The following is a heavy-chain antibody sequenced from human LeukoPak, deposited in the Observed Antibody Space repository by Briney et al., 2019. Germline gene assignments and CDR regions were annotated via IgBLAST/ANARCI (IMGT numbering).Heavy chain of an antibody. CDR1: GFTLSNYA. J-gene: IGHJ4*02. Sequence: GGSLRLSCAASGFTLSNYAMRWVRQAPGERLEYVSAISSNGGSTYYATSVKGRFTISRENSKNTLYLQMGSLRAEDMAVYYCARDLRLKELAYCGGDCLDYWGQGTLLTVSS. CDR3: ARDLRLKELAYCGGDCLDY. V-gene: IGHV3-64*01. D-gene: IGHD2-21*02. CDR2: ISSNGGST.